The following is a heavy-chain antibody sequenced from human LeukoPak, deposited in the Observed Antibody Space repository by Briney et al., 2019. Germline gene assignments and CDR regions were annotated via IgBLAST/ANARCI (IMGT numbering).Heavy chain of an antibody. V-gene: IGHV3-23*01. Sequence: PGGSLRLSCAASGFTFSSYAMSWVRQAPGKGLEWVSAISGSGGSTYYADSVKGRFTISRDNSKNTLYLQMNSLRAEDTAVYYCAKDQFEYYDSSGYPSYYYYSMDVWGQGTTVTVSS. CDR3: AKDQFEYYDSSGYPSYYYYSMDV. D-gene: IGHD3-22*01. CDR1: GFTFSSYA. CDR2: ISGSGGST. J-gene: IGHJ6*02.